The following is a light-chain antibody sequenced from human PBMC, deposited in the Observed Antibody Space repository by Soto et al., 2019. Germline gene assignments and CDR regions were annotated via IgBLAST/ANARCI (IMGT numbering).Light chain of an antibody. CDR3: CAYAGTTTFWV. CDR2: EVN. V-gene: IGLV2-23*02. Sequence: QSALTQPASVSGSPGQSISISCTGTSSDVGSYNFISWYQQHPGKAPKLMIYEVNKRPSGVSDRFSGSKSGSTASLTISGLQADDEADYYCCAYAGTTTFWVFGGGTKLTVL. CDR1: SSDVGSYNF. J-gene: IGLJ3*02.